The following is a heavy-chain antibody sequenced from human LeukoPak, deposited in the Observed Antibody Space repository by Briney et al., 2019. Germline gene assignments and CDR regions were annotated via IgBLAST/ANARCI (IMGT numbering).Heavy chain of an antibody. CDR3: ARDSRGYSWGYGDY. D-gene: IGHD5-18*01. J-gene: IGHJ4*02. CDR1: GFTFSSYG. Sequence: GGSLRLSCAASGFTFSSYGMHWVRQAPGKGLEGVAVIWYDGSNKYYADSVKGRFTISRDNSKNTPYLQMNSLRAEDTAVDYLARDSRGYSWGYGDYWGEGTLFTVSS. V-gene: IGHV3-33*01. CDR2: IWYDGSNK.